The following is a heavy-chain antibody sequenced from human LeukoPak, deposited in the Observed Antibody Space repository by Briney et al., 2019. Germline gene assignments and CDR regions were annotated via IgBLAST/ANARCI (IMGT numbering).Heavy chain of an antibody. V-gene: IGHV4-59*01. Sequence: PSETLSLTCTVSGGSISSYYWSWIRQPPGKGLEWIGYISYSGSTNYNPSLKSRVTISVDTSKNQFSLKLSSVTAADTAVYYCARFSYYFYMDVWGKGTTVTVSS. CDR1: GGSISSYY. CDR3: ARFSYYFYMDV. CDR2: ISYSGST. J-gene: IGHJ6*03.